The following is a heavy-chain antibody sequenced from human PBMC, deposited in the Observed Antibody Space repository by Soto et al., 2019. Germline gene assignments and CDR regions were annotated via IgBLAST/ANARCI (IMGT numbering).Heavy chain of an antibody. CDR3: AKDRSGSSGPGLDY. CDR1: GFTFSSFG. Sequence: AGSPRLSCAASGFTFSSFGMHWVRQAPGKGLEWVPVISYDGSNKYYADSVKGRFTISRDNSKNTLSLEMNSLRAEDTAVYYCAKDRSGSSGPGLDYWGQGTLVTVSS. J-gene: IGHJ4*02. CDR2: ISYDGSNK. D-gene: IGHD1-26*01. V-gene: IGHV3-30*18.